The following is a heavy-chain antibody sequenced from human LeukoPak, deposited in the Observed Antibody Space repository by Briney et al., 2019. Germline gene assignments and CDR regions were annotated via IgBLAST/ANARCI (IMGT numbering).Heavy chain of an antibody. CDR1: GGSISSYY. J-gene: IGHJ3*02. Sequence: PSETLSLTCTVSGGSISSYYWSWIRQPAGKGLEWIGHIYTSGSTNYNPSLKSRVTMSVDTSKNQFSLKLTSVTAADTAVYYCATIGSSGFSTDAFDIWGQGTMVTVS. CDR3: ATIGSSGFSTDAFDI. V-gene: IGHV4-4*07. D-gene: IGHD6-19*01. CDR2: IYTSGST.